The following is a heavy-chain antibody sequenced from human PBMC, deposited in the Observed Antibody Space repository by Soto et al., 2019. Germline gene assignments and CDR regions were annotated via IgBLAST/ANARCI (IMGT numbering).Heavy chain of an antibody. Sequence: ASVKVSCKASGYTFTSYDINWVRQATGQGLEWMGWMNPNSGNTGYAQKFQGRVTMTRNTSISTAYMELSSLRSEDTAVYYCARGPCKASIAARPNWFDPWGQGTLVTVSS. J-gene: IGHJ5*02. D-gene: IGHD6-6*01. CDR1: GYTFTSYD. V-gene: IGHV1-8*01. CDR3: ARGPCKASIAARPNWFDP. CDR2: MNPNSGNT.